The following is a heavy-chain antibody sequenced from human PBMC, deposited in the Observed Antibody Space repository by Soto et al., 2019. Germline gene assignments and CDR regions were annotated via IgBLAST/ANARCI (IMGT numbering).Heavy chain of an antibody. V-gene: IGHV3-23*01. Sequence: GGSLKLSCATSGFSFSNYAMSWVRQAPGKGLEWVAGISSSGYTYYVDSLKGRFTISRDNSKNSLYLQMNSLRAEDTAVYYGAKDLIDYSNSYFDYWGQGTLVTVSS. CDR1: GFSFSNYA. J-gene: IGHJ4*02. CDR3: AKDLIDYSNSYFDY. CDR2: ISSSGYT. D-gene: IGHD4-4*01.